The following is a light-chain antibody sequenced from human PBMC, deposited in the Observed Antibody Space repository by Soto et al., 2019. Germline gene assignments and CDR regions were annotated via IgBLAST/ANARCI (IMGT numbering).Light chain of an antibody. J-gene: IGLJ1*01. CDR2: DGS. CDR3: SLDAGLGTYV. V-gene: IGLV2-23*01. Sequence: QSVLTQPASVSGSPGQSITISCTGSSSDVGNYGVVSWYQQHPGKVAKLIIYDGSQRPSGVSDRFSGSKSGNTASLTISGLQAEDEADYYCSLDAGLGTYVFGNGTKVTVL. CDR1: SSDVGNYGV.